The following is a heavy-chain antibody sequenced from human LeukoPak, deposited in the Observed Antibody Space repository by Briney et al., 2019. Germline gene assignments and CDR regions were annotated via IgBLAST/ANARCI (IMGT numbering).Heavy chain of an antibody. D-gene: IGHD3-22*01. CDR3: ARDMDYYDSSAPTLWFDP. CDR1: GFTFSSYW. J-gene: IGHJ5*02. V-gene: IGHV3-74*03. Sequence: GGSLRLSCAASGFTFSSYWMYWVRQAPGKGLVWVSRINSDGSSTTYADSVKGRFTISRDNAKNSLYLQMNSLRAEDTAVYYCARDMDYYDSSAPTLWFDPWGQGTLVTVSS. CDR2: INSDGSST.